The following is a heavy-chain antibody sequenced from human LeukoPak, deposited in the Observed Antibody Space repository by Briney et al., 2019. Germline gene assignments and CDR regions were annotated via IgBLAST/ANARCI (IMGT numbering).Heavy chain of an antibody. J-gene: IGHJ3*02. CDR1: GFTFSSYS. CDR2: ISSSSSTI. Sequence: GGSLRLSCAASGFTFSSYSMNWVRQAPGKGLEWVSYISSSSSTIYYADSVKGRFTISRDNAKNSLYLQMNSLRAEDTAVYYCARNGPIGGKDHAFDIWGQGTMVTVSS. D-gene: IGHD3-16*01. CDR3: ARNGPIGGKDHAFDI. V-gene: IGHV3-48*01.